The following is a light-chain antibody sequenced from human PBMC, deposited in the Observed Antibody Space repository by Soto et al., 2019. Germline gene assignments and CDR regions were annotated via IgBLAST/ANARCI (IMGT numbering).Light chain of an antibody. CDR2: AAS. CDR1: QGIRDS. CDR3: QKYISAPYT. V-gene: IGKV1-27*01. J-gene: IGKJ2*01. Sequence: DIQMTQSPSSLSASIGDRVSITCRASQGIRDSLAWYQQKPGKSPNLLIYAASTLQSGVPSRFSGSGSGTDFTLTISSLQPEDVATYYCQKYISAPYTCAQGTKVDIK.